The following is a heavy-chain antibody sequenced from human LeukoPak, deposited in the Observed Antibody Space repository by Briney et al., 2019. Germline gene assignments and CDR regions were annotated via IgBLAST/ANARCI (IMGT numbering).Heavy chain of an antibody. Sequence: SETLSLTCTVSGPSVTDYYWSWIRQSPGKGLEWISYIHHSGNSDYNPSLRSRVTTSLDTSKNQFSLNLISVTAADTAVYYCTRGHWGLQSWSQGTLVTVSS. D-gene: IGHD7-27*01. CDR3: TRGHWGLQS. CDR2: IHHSGNS. J-gene: IGHJ5*02. CDR1: GPSVTDYY. V-gene: IGHV4-59*02.